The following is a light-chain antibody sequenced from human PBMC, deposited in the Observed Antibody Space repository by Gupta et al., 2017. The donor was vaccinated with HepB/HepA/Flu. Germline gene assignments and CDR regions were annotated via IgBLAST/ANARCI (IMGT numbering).Light chain of an antibody. CDR1: QGVNNR. CDR2: SSS. CDR3: QQVASLPST. V-gene: IGKV1D-12*01. Sequence: IKMTQSPPYVSASVGDRVTITCRASQGVNNRLAWYQKNPGDAPKLLIYSSSSLENGVPSRFSGSGSGRDFTLTISSLQPEYFAIYYGQQVASLPSTFGQGTRLDIK. J-gene: IGKJ5*01.